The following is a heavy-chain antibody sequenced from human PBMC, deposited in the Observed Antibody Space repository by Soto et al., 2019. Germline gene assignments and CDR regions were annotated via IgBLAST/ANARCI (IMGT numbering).Heavy chain of an antibody. J-gene: IGHJ6*02. CDR3: SSPDASTGYYHGMDV. Sequence: QVQLVQSGAAVKKPGSSVKVSCKASGGTFSSHAISWVRQAPGQGLEWMGGLIPIFGTANYAQKFQGRVTITADESTNTSYMDLSTLRSEDTAVYYCSSPDASTGYYHGMDVWCQGTTVTVSS. CDR2: LIPIFGTA. V-gene: IGHV1-69*12. CDR1: GGTFSSHA. D-gene: IGHD2-2*01.